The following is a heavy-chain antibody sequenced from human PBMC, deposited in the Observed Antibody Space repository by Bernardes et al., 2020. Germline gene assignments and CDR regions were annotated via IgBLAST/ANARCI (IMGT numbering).Heavy chain of an antibody. CDR1: CGSISSSSYY. CDR2: IYYSGST. D-gene: IGHD4-17*01. CDR3: ARRAMLADDYGDSDY. Sequence: SETLSLTCTVSCGSISSSSYYWGWIRQPPGKGLEWTGSIYYSGSTYYNPSLKSRVTISVDTSKNQFSLKLSSVTAADTAVYYCARRAMLADDYGDSDYWGQGTLVTVSS. J-gene: IGHJ4*02. V-gene: IGHV4-39*01.